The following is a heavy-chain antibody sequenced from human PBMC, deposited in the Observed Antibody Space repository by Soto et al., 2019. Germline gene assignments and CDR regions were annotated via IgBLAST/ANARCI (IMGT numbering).Heavy chain of an antibody. V-gene: IGHV1-69*01. CDR1: EGTFNSYA. CDR2: IIPYYNTL. D-gene: IGHD6-13*01. Sequence: QAQVVQSGAEVRKPGSSVKLSCKASEGTFNSYAIAWVRQAPGQGLEWMGGIIPYYNTLNYAQKFQDRVTITADDSTNTVYMQLSSLRSDDTAVYFCASGASRWYPYSLDSWAQGTLVTVSS. CDR3: ASGASRWYPYSLDS. J-gene: IGHJ4*02.